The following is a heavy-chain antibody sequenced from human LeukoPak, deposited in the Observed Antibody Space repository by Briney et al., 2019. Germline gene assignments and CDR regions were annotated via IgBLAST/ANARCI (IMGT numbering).Heavy chain of an antibody. J-gene: IGHJ4*02. V-gene: IGHV4-61*02. Sequence: PSETLSPTCVVSGGSISSGRYYRNWSWQPAGRGLEWMGRIYNSGSTNYNPSLKSRVTISADMSRNQLSLLLTSVTAADTAVYYCARQTFGVLYFDSWGLGTLVIVSS. CDR1: GGSISSGRYY. CDR3: ARQTFGVLYFDS. D-gene: IGHD3-10*01. CDR2: IYNSGST.